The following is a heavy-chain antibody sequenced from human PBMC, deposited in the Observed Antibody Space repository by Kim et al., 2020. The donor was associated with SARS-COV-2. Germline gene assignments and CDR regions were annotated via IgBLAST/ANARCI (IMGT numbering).Heavy chain of an antibody. CDR1: GFTFSSYW. D-gene: IGHD5-12*01. Sequence: GGSLRLSCAASGFTFSSYWMSWVRQAPGKGLEWVANIKQDGIEKYYVDSVKGRFTISRDNAKNSLYLQMNSLRAEDTAVYYCAREGDGYNFPYYYGMDVWGQGTTVTVSS. V-gene: IGHV3-7*01. CDR2: IKQDGIEK. J-gene: IGHJ6*02. CDR3: AREGDGYNFPYYYGMDV.